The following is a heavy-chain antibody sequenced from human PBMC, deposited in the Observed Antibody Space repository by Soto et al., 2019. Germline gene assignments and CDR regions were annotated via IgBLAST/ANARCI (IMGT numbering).Heavy chain of an antibody. D-gene: IGHD6-13*01. Sequence: SETLSLTCTVSGDSISSSSHYWGWIRQAPGKGLEWIGSIYYSGSTHYNPSLKSRVTISGDSSKNQFSLKLNSVTATDTAAYFCARQIASSLDSFDNWGQGALVSVS. CDR3: ARQIASSLDSFDN. J-gene: IGHJ4*02. V-gene: IGHV4-39*01. CDR1: GDSISSSSHY. CDR2: IYYSGST.